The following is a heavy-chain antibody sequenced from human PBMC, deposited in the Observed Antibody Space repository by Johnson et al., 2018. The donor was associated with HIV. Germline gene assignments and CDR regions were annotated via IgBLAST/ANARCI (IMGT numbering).Heavy chain of an antibody. CDR2: IWYDGSNK. CDR1: GFTFSSYG. J-gene: IGHJ3*02. V-gene: IGHV3-33*01. Sequence: QMLLVESGGGVVQPGRSLRLSCTASGFTFSSYGMHWVRQAPGKGLEWVAVIWYDGSNKYYGDSVKGRFTISRDNSKNTLYLQMNSLKTEDTAVYYCTTVTVTFRTFYIWGQGTMVTISS. D-gene: IGHD4-17*01. CDR3: TTVTVTFRTFYI.